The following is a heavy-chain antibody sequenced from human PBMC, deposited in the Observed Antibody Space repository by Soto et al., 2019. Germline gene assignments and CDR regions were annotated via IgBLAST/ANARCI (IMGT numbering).Heavy chain of an antibody. Sequence: SETLSLTCTVSGGSISSYYWSWIRQPAGKGLEWIGRIYTSGSTNYNPSLKSRVTMSVDTSKNQFSLKLGSVTAADTAVYYCARDTLYYYDSSGYESSYYFDYWGQGTLVTVSS. V-gene: IGHV4-4*07. D-gene: IGHD3-22*01. CDR3: ARDTLYYYDSSGYESSYYFDY. CDR1: GGSISSYY. J-gene: IGHJ4*02. CDR2: IYTSGST.